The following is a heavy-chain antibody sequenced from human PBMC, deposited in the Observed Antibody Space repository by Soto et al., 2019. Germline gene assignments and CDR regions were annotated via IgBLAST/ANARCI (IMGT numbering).Heavy chain of an antibody. D-gene: IGHD1-7*01. Sequence: GGSLRLSCAASGFTFSSYSMNWVRQAPGKGLGGVSSISSSSSTIYYADSVKGRFTISRDNARSSLCLQMNSLRDEDAAVYYCARETGTTEIGAVDIWGQGTRVTVSS. V-gene: IGHV3-48*02. CDR2: ISSSSSTI. CDR1: GFTFSSYS. J-gene: IGHJ3*02. CDR3: ARETGTTEIGAVDI.